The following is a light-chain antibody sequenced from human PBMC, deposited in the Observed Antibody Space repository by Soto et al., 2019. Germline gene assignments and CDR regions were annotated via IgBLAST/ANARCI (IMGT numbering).Light chain of an antibody. CDR1: QDISNY. J-gene: IGKJ5*01. CDR3: QQYDNLPLT. CDR2: DAS. Sequence: IQMTHSPSSMSASVWDGFTMTCXASQDISNYLNWYQQKPGKAPKLLIYDASNLETGVPSRFSGSGSGTDFTFTISSLQPEHIATYYCQQYDNLPLTFGQGTRLEIK. V-gene: IGKV1-33*01.